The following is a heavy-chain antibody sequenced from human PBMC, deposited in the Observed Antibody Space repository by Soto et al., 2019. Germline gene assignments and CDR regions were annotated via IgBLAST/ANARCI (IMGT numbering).Heavy chain of an antibody. J-gene: IGHJ5*02. CDR1: GGSISSGGYY. Sequence: QVQLQESGPGLVKPSQTLSLTCNVSGGSISSGGYYWSWIRQHPGKGLEWIGYIYYSGSTYYNPSIKSRVTISVDTSKNQFSLKLSSVTAADTAVYYCAREDYDFPPLGFDPWGQGTLVTVSS. CDR2: IYYSGST. D-gene: IGHD3-3*01. V-gene: IGHV4-31*03. CDR3: AREDYDFPPLGFDP.